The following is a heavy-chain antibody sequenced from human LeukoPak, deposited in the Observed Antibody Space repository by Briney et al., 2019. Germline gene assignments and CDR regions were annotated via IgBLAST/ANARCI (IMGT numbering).Heavy chain of an antibody. CDR2: IKKDGSDK. V-gene: IGHV3-7*01. J-gene: IGHJ4*02. CDR3: ARGGVNYHDTSGYYYLAAY. CDR1: GFTFSSYW. D-gene: IGHD3-22*01. Sequence: GSLRLSCAASGFTFSSYWMTWVRQAPGKGLEWVANIKKDGSDKNYVDSVKGRFTISRDNAKNSLYLQMNSLRAEDTAIYYCARGGVNYHDTSGYYYLAAYWGQGTLVTVSS.